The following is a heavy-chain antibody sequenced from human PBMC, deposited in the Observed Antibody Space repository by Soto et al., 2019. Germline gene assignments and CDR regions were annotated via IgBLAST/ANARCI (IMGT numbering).Heavy chain of an antibody. CDR3: ASLNYYDSSGYYFRRAFDI. CDR2: IYYSGST. CDR1: GGSISSSSYY. J-gene: IGHJ3*02. D-gene: IGHD3-22*01. V-gene: IGHV4-39*01. Sequence: SETLSLTCTVSGGSISSSSYYWGWIRQPPGKGLEWIGSIYYSGSTYYNPSLKSRVTISVDTSKNQFSLKLSSVTAADTAVYYCASLNYYDSSGYYFRRAFDIWGQGTMVTVSS.